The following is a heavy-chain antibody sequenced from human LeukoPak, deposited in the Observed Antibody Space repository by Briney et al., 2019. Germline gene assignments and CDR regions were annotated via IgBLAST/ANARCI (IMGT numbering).Heavy chain of an antibody. V-gene: IGHV3-21*01. Sequence: GGSLRLSCAASGRAITTYMMSWVRQAPGKGLEWVSSISDRGGYIYYADSVKGRFTISRDNAKNSLYLQMNSLRAEDTAVYYCARDHPSGAFDYWGQGTLVTVSS. J-gene: IGHJ4*02. CDR2: ISDRGGYI. CDR3: ARDHPSGAFDY. D-gene: IGHD1-26*01. CDR1: GRAITTYM.